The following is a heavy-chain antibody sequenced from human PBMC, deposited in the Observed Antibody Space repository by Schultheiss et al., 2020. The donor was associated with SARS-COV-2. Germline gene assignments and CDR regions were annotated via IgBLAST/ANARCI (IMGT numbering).Heavy chain of an antibody. CDR3: TTDILYDYIWGSYRYTDY. CDR1: GFTFDDYA. V-gene: IGHV3-33*08. CDR2: IWYDGSNK. J-gene: IGHJ4*02. Sequence: GESMKISCAASGFTFDDYAMHWVRQAPGKGLEWVAVIWYDGSNKYYADSVKGRFTISRDNSKNTLYLQMNSLKTEDTAVYYCTTDILYDYIWGSYRYTDYWGQGTLVTVSS. D-gene: IGHD3-16*02.